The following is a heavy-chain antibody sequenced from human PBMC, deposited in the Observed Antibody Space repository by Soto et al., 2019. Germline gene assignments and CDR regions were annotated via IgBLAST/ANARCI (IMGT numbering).Heavy chain of an antibody. CDR3: AREGQLGY. CDR1: DYTFSSYG. V-gene: IGHV1-18*01. CDR2: ISGYNGNT. D-gene: IGHD6-6*01. Sequence: QVQLVQSGAEVKKPGASVKVSCKTSDYTFSSYGFSWVRLAPGQGLEWIGWISGYNGNTNYAQRFQGRVTMTTDTSTSTAYMELRSLRSDDTAVYYCAREGQLGYWGQGTLATVSS. J-gene: IGHJ4*02.